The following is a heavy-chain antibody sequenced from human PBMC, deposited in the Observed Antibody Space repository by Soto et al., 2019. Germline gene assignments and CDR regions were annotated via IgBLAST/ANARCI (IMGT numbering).Heavy chain of an antibody. J-gene: IGHJ4*02. V-gene: IGHV3-30-3*01. CDR1: GFTFSSYA. CDR3: ARVSIAVADFDY. Sequence: VGSLRLSCAASGFTFSSYAMHWVRQAPGKGLEWVAVIPHDGSNKYYADSVKGRFTISRDNSKNALYLQINSLRAEDTAVYYCARVSIAVADFDYWGQGTLVTVSS. CDR2: IPHDGSNK. D-gene: IGHD6-19*01.